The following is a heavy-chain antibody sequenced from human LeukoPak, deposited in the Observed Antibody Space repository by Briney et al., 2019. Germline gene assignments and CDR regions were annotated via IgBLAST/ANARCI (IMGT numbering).Heavy chain of an antibody. J-gene: IGHJ4*02. Sequence: GGSLRLSCAASGFTFSSYGMHWVRQAPGKGLEWVAVIWYDGSNKYYADSVKGRFTISRDNSKNTLYLQMNGLRAEDTAVYYCARDVAARTRPKYYFDYWGQGTLVTVSS. V-gene: IGHV3-33*01. CDR2: IWYDGSNK. D-gene: IGHD6-6*01. CDR3: ARDVAARTRPKYYFDY. CDR1: GFTFSSYG.